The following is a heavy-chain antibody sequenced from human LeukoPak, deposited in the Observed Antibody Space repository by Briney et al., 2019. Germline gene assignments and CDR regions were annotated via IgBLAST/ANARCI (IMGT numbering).Heavy chain of an antibody. CDR3: ARTTSMNYVGDAFHI. V-gene: IGHV3-74*01. D-gene: IGHD1-7*01. J-gene: IGHJ3*02. CDR1: GFTFSSYW. CDR2: INSDGSGK. Sequence: GGSLRLSCAASGFTFSSYWFHWVRQAPGKGLVWVSRINSDGSGKTYADSVKGRFTISRDNAKSTLFLQMNSLRPEDTALYYCARTTSMNYVGDAFHIWGQGTMVTVSS.